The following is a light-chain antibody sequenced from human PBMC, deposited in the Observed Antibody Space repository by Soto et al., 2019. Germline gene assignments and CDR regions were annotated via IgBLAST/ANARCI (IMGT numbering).Light chain of an antibody. Sequence: EIVMTQSPATLSVSPGERATLSCRASQSVSSNLAWYQQKPGQAPRLLIYGASTRATGIPARFSGSGSGTEFTLTISSLEPEDSAVYYCQQRSNWPPVTFGGGTKVDIK. V-gene: IGKV3-15*01. CDR1: QSVSSN. CDR3: QQRSNWPPVT. CDR2: GAS. J-gene: IGKJ4*01.